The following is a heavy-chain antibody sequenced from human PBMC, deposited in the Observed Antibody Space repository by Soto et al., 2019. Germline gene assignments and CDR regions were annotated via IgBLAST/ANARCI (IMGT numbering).Heavy chain of an antibody. D-gene: IGHD3-22*01. CDR2: ISNTGGGT. J-gene: IGHJ5*02. V-gene: IGHV3-23*01. Sequence: EVQLLESGGGLVQPGGSLRLSCAASGVTFSTYAMNWVRQAPGKGLEWVSTISNTGGGTFYAGSVKGRFTISRDNSKNTLYLQMHSIRADDSAIYFCAVGRHKTSGSNTWFDPWGRGTQVTVSS. CDR3: AVGRHKTSGSNTWFDP. CDR1: GVTFSTYA.